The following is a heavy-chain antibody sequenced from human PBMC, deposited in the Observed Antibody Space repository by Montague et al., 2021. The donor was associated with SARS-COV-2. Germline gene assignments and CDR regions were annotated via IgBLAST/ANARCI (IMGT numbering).Heavy chain of an antibody. CDR1: GFTFSNYA. V-gene: IGHV3-23*03. CDR2: IYSGGSST. Sequence: SLRLSCAASGFTFSNYAMSWVRQAPGKGLEWVSVIYSGGSSTYYADSVXGRFTISRDNSKNTLYLQMNSLRAEDTAVYYCAKVPHYDFWSGYYFDYWGQGTLVTVSS. D-gene: IGHD3-3*01. J-gene: IGHJ4*02. CDR3: AKVPHYDFWSGYYFDY.